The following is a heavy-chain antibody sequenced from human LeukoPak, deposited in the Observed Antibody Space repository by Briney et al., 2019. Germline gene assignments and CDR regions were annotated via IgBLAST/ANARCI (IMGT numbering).Heavy chain of an antibody. Sequence: GGSLRLSCAASGFTFSSYSMNWVRQAPGKGLEWVSSISSSSSYIYYADSVKGRFTISRDNAKNSLYLQMNSLRAEATAVYYCARDLRSYYYGSGSSMTPDYWGQGTLVTVSS. V-gene: IGHV3-21*01. J-gene: IGHJ4*02. D-gene: IGHD3-10*01. CDR1: GFTFSSYS. CDR3: ARDLRSYYYGSGSSMTPDY. CDR2: ISSSSSYI.